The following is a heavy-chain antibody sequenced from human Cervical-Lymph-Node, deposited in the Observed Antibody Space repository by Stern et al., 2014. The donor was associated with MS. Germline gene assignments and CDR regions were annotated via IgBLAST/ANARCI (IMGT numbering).Heavy chain of an antibody. V-gene: IGHV4-59*08. CDR3: ARHGDTSFVY. CDR1: GGSISNYY. Sequence: QVQLQESGPGLVQPSETLSLTCTVSGGSISNYYWSWIRQPPGKGLEWIRYIYYIGTTNYNPSLKSRVTISVDTSKNQFSLRLSSVSVADTAVYYCARHGDTSFVYWGQGTLVTISS. D-gene: IGHD2-21*02. J-gene: IGHJ4*02. CDR2: IYYIGTT.